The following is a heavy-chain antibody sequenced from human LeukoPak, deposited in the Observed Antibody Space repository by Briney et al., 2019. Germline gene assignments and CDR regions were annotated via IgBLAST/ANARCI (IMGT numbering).Heavy chain of an antibody. CDR2: IFYSGTT. V-gene: IGHV4-39*07. J-gene: IGHJ4*02. CDR1: GGSITSSSSY. Sequence: SETLSLTCTVSGGSITSSSSYWGWFRHPPGKGLEWIGTIFYSGTTYYNPSLRSRVTMSVDTSKNQFSLKLSSVTAADTAVYYCARAGVGYSYGFDYWGQGTLVTVSS. D-gene: IGHD5-18*01. CDR3: ARAGVGYSYGFDY.